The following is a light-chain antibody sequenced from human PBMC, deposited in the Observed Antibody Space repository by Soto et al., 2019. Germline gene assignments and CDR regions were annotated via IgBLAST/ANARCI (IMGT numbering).Light chain of an antibody. CDR2: AAS. CDR1: QGISSY. J-gene: IGKJ1*01. CDR3: QQLNNYPRT. Sequence: DIQLTQSPSFLSASVGDRVTITCRASQGISSYLAWYQQKPGKAPKLLISAASTLQSGVPSRFSGSGSGTEFTLTITRLQPEDFATYYCQQLNNYPRTFGQGTKVDI. V-gene: IGKV1-9*01.